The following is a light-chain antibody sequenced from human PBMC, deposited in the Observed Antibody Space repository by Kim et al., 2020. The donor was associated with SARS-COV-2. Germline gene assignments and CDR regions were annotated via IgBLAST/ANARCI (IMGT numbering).Light chain of an antibody. J-gene: IGLJ2*01. CDR3: CSYAGRDTFL. CDR2: EGS. V-gene: IGLV2-23*03. CDR1: NSDVGNYNL. Sequence: QSASVSGSPGQSITISCTGTNSDVGNYNLVSWYQQYPGKAPKLMIYEGSRRPSGVSSRFSGSKSGNTASLTISGLQAEDEADYYCCSYAGRDTFLFGGGTQLTVL.